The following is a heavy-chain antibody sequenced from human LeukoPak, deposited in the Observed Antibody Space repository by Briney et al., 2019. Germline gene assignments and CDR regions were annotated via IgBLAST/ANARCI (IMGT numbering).Heavy chain of an antibody. J-gene: IGHJ1*01. CDR1: GGPFSGFH. V-gene: IGHV4-34*01. CDR2: ITHSGSP. Sequence: SETLSLTCAIYGGPFSGFHWSWIRQPPGQGLEWIGEITHSGSPNYIPSFKSRVTMSADTSKKQFSLKLRSLTAADAAVYFCARGSREPQTPFQNGGRGPLVIVS. CDR3: ARGSREPQTPFQN. D-gene: IGHD1-26*01.